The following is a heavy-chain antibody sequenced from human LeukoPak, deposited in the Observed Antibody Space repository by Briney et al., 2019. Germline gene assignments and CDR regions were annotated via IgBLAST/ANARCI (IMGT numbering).Heavy chain of an antibody. V-gene: IGHV3-23*01. CDR3: AKGTPYYYDSSGYLDFDY. D-gene: IGHD3-22*01. CDR2: ISGSGGST. J-gene: IGHJ4*02. Sequence: GASLRLSCAASEFTFSSYAMSWVRQAPGKGLEWVSAISGSGGSTYYADSVKGRFTISRDNSKNTLYLQMNSLRAEDTAVYYCAKGTPYYYDSSGYLDFDYWGQGTLVTVSS. CDR1: EFTFSSYA.